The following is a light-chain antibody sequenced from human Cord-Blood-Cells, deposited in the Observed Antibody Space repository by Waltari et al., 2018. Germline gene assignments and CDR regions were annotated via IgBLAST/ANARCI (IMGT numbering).Light chain of an antibody. CDR1: QGISSW. V-gene: IGKV1-5*01. CDR2: DAA. CDR3: HQYHSAPYT. Sequence: DIQMTQSPSTLSASVGDRVTITCLASQGISSWLAWYQQKPGKAPKLLIYDAAGLESGVASRFRGRASATEFTPTISSPQPDDLSTYYCHQYHSAPYTFAQGTNLETK. J-gene: IGKJ2*01.